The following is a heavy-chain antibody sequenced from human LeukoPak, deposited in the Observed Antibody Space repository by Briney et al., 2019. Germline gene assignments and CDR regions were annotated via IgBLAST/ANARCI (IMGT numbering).Heavy chain of an antibody. CDR1: GYSFTSYW. CDR3: ARPIGGSIAARGAFDI. CDR2: IYPGDSDT. V-gene: IGHV5-51*01. Sequence: GESLKISCKGSGYSFTSYWIGWVRQMPGKGLEWMGIIYPGDSDTRYSPSFPGQVTISADKSISTAYLQWSSLKASDTAMYYCARPIGGSIAARGAFDIWGQGTMVTVSS. J-gene: IGHJ3*02. D-gene: IGHD6-6*01.